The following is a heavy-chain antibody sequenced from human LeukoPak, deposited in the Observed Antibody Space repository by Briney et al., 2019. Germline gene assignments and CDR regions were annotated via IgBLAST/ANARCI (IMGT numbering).Heavy chain of an antibody. CDR3: ARRVGKYPTYYFDY. V-gene: IGHV4-31*11. D-gene: IGHD1-26*01. CDR1: GGSVLSGGHY. Sequence: PSETLSLTCAVSGGSVLSGGHYWSWIRQYPGKGLEWIGYIYYSGSTSFNPSLKSRLSMSVDTSNNQFSLRLTSVTAADTAVYYCARRVGKYPTYYFDYWGQGTLVTVSS. CDR2: IYYSGST. J-gene: IGHJ4*02.